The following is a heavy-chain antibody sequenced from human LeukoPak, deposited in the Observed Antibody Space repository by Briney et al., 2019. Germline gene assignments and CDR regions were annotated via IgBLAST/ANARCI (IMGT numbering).Heavy chain of an antibody. CDR3: ERNVIPYSYGLGWFDP. V-gene: IGHV1-18*01. D-gene: IGHD5-18*01. Sequence: ASVKVSCKASGYTFTSYGISWVRQAPGQGLEWMGWISAYNGNTNYAQKLQGRVTMTTDTSTSTAYMELRSLRSDDTAMYYCERNVIPYSYGLGWFDPWGQGTLVTVSS. J-gene: IGHJ5*02. CDR2: ISAYNGNT. CDR1: GYTFTSYG.